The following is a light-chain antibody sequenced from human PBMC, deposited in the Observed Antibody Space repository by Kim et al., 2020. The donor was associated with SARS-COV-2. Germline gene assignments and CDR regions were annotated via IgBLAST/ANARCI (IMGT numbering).Light chain of an antibody. CDR3: QQYGSSPRT. J-gene: IGKJ2*01. V-gene: IGKV3-20*01. Sequence: LSPGERATLSCRASQSVSGSYLVWYQQKPGQAPRLLIYGASSRATGIPDRFSGSGSGTDFTLTISRLEPEDSAVYYCQQYGSSPRTFGQGTKLEIK. CDR2: GAS. CDR1: QSVSGSY.